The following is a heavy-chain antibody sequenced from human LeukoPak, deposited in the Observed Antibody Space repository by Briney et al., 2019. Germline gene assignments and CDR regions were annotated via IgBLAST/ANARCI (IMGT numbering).Heavy chain of an antibody. Sequence: PSETLSLTCTVSGGSISSGGYYRSWIRQHPGKGLEWLGSIFSSASTIYNPSLKSRVIISVDTTKNQFSLKLTSVTAADTAVYYCARDFTGGSFDYWGQGTLVTVSS. CDR1: GGSISSGGYY. CDR3: ARDFTGGSFDY. CDR2: IFSSAST. J-gene: IGHJ4*02. V-gene: IGHV4-31*03. D-gene: IGHD2-8*02.